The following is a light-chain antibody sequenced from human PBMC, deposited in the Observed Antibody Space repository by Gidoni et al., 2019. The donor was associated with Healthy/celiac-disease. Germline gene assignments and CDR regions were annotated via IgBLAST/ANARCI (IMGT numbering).Light chain of an antibody. CDR2: DNK. Sequence: QSVLTQPPSVSAAPGQKVTISCSGSSSNIGNNYVSWYQQLPGTAPKLLIYDNKKRPSGIPDRFSGSKSGTSATLGITGLQTGDEADYYCGTWDSSLSAGWGVFGGGTKLTVL. CDR3: GTWDSSLSAGWGV. V-gene: IGLV1-51*01. CDR1: SSNIGNNY. J-gene: IGLJ2*01.